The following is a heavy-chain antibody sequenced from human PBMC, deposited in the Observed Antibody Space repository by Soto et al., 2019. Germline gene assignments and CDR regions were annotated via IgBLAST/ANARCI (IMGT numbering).Heavy chain of an antibody. CDR1: GGTFSSYA. V-gene: IGHV1-69*13. CDR3: ARKPAGEDYYDSSGYFNNWFDP. CDR2: IIPIFGTA. D-gene: IGHD3-22*01. J-gene: IGHJ5*02. Sequence: ASVKVSCKASGGTFSSYAISWVRQAPGQGLEWMGGIIPIFGTANYAQKFQGRVTITADESTSTAYMELSSLRSEDTAVYYCARKPAGEDYYDSSGYFNNWFDPWGQGTLVTVSS.